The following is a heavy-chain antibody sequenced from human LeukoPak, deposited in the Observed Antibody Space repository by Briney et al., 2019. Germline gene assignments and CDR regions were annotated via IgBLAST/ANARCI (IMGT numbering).Heavy chain of an antibody. Sequence: SETLSLTCAVYGGPFSGYYWSWIRQPPGKGLEWIGEINHSGSTNYNPSLKSRVTISVDTSKNQFSLKLSSVTAADTAVYYCARGYCSGGSCVTLDYWGQGTLVTVSS. CDR3: ARGYCSGGSCVTLDY. V-gene: IGHV4-34*01. CDR1: GGPFSGYY. J-gene: IGHJ4*02. D-gene: IGHD2-15*01. CDR2: INHSGST.